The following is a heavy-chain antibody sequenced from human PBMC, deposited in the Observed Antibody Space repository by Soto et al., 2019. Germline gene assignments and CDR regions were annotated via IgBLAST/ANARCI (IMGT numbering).Heavy chain of an antibody. CDR2: IYYSGNT. Sequence: SETLSLTCTVSGGSISTSSYYWGWIRQPPVKGLEWIGSIYYSGNTYYNPSLKSRVTISVDTSKNQFSLKLNSVTAADTAVYYCAREGASYSSSWSDYWGQGTVVTVSS. CDR3: AREGASYSSSWSDY. D-gene: IGHD6-13*01. CDR1: GGSISTSSYY. V-gene: IGHV4-39*01. J-gene: IGHJ4*02.